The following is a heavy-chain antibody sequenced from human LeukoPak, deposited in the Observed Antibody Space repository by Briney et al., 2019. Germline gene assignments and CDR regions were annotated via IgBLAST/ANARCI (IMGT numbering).Heavy chain of an antibody. CDR1: AFTFSSNG. CDR2: IWYDGNNK. D-gene: IGHD2-15*01. J-gene: IGHJ4*02. CDR3: AKDRHNCSGGSCYRGRLDS. V-gene: IGHV3-33*06. Sequence: GGSLRLSCAASAFTFSSNGMHWVRQAPGNGLEWGAVIWYDGNNKYYTDSVKGRFTISRDNSKNTLYLEMNSLRAEDTAVYYCAKDRHNCSGGSCYRGRLDSWGQGTLVTVSS.